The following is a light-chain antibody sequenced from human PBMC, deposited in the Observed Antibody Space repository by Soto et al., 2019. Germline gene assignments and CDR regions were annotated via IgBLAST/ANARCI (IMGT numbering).Light chain of an antibody. CDR3: QQYNNWPPPIT. Sequence: EIVMTQSPATLSVSPGERATLSCRASQSVGTNLAWYQQKPGQAPRLLIYCASTRATDIPARFSASGFGTEVTPTIRSLPSEDFVVYYCQQYNNWPPPITFGQGTRLEIK. J-gene: IGKJ5*01. CDR2: CAS. CDR1: QSVGTN. V-gene: IGKV3-15*01.